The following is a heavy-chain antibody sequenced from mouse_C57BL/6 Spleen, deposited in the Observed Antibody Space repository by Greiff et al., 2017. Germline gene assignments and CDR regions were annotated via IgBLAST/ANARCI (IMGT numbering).Heavy chain of an antibody. Sequence: QVQLQQSGAELVRPGTSVKVSCKASGYAFTNYLIEWVKQRPGQGLEWIGVINPGSGGTNYNEKFKGKATLTADKSSSTAYMQLSSLTSEDSAVYFCARSYYGPMDYWGQGTSVTVSS. CDR2: INPGSGGT. D-gene: IGHD1-2*01. CDR3: ARSYYGPMDY. V-gene: IGHV1-54*01. CDR1: GYAFTNYL. J-gene: IGHJ4*01.